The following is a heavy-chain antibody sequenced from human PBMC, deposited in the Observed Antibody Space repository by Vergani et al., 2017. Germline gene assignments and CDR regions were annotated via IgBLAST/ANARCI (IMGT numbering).Heavy chain of an antibody. J-gene: IGHJ6*03. CDR1: RSTFKTYG. D-gene: IGHD2-2*02. V-gene: IGHV3-33*01. CDR3: ARDQVPAAIRLNVGKHMDV. Sequence: QGQLVESGGGIVQPGRSLTLSCVASRSTFKTYGMHWVRQAPGKGLEWVGLIYYDGSNAYYADSVKGRFTISRDNSKNTLYLQMSSLRAEDTAVYYCARDQVPAAIRLNVGKHMDVWGKGSTVIVSS. CDR2: IYYDGSNA.